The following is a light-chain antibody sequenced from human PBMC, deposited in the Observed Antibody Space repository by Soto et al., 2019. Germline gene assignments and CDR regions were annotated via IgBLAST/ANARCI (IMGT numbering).Light chain of an antibody. CDR2: AAS. Sequence: DIHSTHSPSFLSASVGDRVTITCRASQDISSYLNWYQRKPGTAPRLLIYAASNLHSGVPSTFSASGSGTDFALNISSLQADDFGTYYCQQGYSIPSTFGQGTKVDIK. J-gene: IGKJ1*01. CDR1: QDISSY. CDR3: QQGYSIPST. V-gene: IGKV1-39*01.